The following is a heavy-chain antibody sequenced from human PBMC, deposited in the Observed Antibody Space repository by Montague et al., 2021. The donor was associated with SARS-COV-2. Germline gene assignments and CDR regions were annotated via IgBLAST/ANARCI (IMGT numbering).Heavy chain of an antibody. D-gene: IGHD3-3*01. Sequence: SETLSLTRAVYGGSSSGYYWSWIRQPPGKGLEWIGEINHSGSTNXNPSLKSRVTISVDTSKNQFSLKLSSVTAADTAVYYCARGLKWGFLGGYYYYMDVWGKGTTVTVSS. CDR2: INHSGST. CDR3: ARGLKWGFLGGYYYYMDV. J-gene: IGHJ6*03. CDR1: GGSSSGYY. V-gene: IGHV4-34*01.